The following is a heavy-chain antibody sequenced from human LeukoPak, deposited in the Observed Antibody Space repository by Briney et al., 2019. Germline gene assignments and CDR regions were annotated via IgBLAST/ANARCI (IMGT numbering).Heavy chain of an antibody. CDR2: IKQDGSEK. CDR1: GFTFSSYW. J-gene: IGHJ4*02. Sequence: GGSLRLSCAASGFTFSSYWMSWVRQAPGKGLEWVANIKQDGSEKYYVDSVKGRFTISRDNAKNTLYLQVNSLRAEDTAVYYCAKGGWLDDYWGQGTLVTVSS. V-gene: IGHV3-7*03. CDR3: AKGGWLDDY. D-gene: IGHD3-22*01.